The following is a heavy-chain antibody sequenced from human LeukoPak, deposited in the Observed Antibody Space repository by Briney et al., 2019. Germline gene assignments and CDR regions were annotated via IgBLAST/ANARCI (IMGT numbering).Heavy chain of an antibody. CDR2: ISASGVSK. CDR3: AREPLYYYDSSGYTYYFDY. CDR1: GFTSSSYG. D-gene: IGHD3-22*01. Sequence: GGSLRLSCAASGFTSSSYGMSWVRQAPGKGLEWVSAISASGVSKYYADSVKGRFTISRDNSKNTLYLQMNSLRAEDTAVYYCAREPLYYYDSSGYTYYFDYWGQGTLVTVSS. J-gene: IGHJ4*02. V-gene: IGHV3-23*01.